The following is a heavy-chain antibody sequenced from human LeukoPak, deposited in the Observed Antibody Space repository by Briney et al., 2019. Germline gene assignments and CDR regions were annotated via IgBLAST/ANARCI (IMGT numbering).Heavy chain of an antibody. CDR1: GGSISSYY. J-gene: IGHJ4*02. V-gene: IGHV4-4*07. CDR3: ARGDGYNFDY. CDR2: MSASGST. D-gene: IGHD5-24*01. Sequence: PSETLSLTCTVSGGSISSYYWSWIRQSARKGLEWIGRMSASGSTTHNPSLKSRVTMSVDTSKHQFSLKLTSVTAADTAVYYCARGDGYNFDYWGQGTLVIVSS.